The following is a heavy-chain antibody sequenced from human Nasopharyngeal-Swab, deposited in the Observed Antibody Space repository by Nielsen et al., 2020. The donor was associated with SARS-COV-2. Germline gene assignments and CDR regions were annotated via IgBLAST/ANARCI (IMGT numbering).Heavy chain of an antibody. D-gene: IGHD2-15*01. CDR3: ARIGFPGWDY. CDR1: GFTFSVHW. Sequence: GESLKISCAASGFTFSVHWMTWVRQAPGKGLEWVATIKQDGSEKYYVDSVKGRFTISRDNAKNSLYLQMNSLRAEDTAVYYCARIGFPGWDYWGQGTLVTVSS. V-gene: IGHV3-7*01. CDR2: IKQDGSEK. J-gene: IGHJ4*02.